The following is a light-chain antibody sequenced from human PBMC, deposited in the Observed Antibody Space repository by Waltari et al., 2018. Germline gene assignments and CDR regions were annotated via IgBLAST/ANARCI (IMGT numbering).Light chain of an antibody. CDR3: QQSFSTPPLT. V-gene: IGKV1-39*01. Sequence: DVQMTQSPSSLSASVVDRVTITCRASQRINRYLNWYQQKVGKAPRLLIRDAASLESGVPSRFTGSGSGTDFTLIISSLQPEDFATYYCQQSFSTPPLTFGGGTTVEIK. J-gene: IGKJ4*01. CDR1: QRINRY. CDR2: DAA.